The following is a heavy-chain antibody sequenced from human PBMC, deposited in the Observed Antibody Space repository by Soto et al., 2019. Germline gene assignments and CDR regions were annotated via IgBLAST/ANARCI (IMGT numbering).Heavy chain of an antibody. Sequence: SETLSLTCSVSGGSISTVGHYWTWIRQPPGKGLEWIGSIYHIGSTYYSKSLRSRLTMSVDTSKSQFSLRLSSVTAADTAVYYCARATGTLRSRNCDYWGQGSLVTV. V-gene: IGHV4-31*03. CDR2: IYHIGST. CDR1: GGSISTVGHY. D-gene: IGHD1-1*01. J-gene: IGHJ4*02. CDR3: ARATGTLRSRNCDY.